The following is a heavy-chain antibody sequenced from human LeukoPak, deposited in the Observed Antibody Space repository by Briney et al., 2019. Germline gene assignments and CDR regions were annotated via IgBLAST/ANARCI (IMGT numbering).Heavy chain of an antibody. Sequence: ASPKVSCKVSGYTLTELSMHWVRQAPGEGLEWMGGFDPEDGVTNYAQKFQGRGTITEDTSTRTAYMYLSSLRSQNTAAYYSATGNWSDVLPGYWRQGTLVTVSS. CDR1: GYTLTELS. D-gene: IGHD1-1*01. CDR3: ATGNWSDVLPGY. J-gene: IGHJ4*02. V-gene: IGHV1-24*01. CDR2: FDPEDGVT.